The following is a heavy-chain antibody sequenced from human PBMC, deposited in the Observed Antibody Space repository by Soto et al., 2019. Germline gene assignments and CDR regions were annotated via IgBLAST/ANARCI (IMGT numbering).Heavy chain of an antibody. J-gene: IGHJ3*02. CDR2: IYYSGST. D-gene: IGHD6-6*01. CDR3: ARGPQYSSSSGGAFDI. CDR1: GGSISSYY. Sequence: PSETLSLTCTVSGGSISSYYWSWIRQPPGKGLEWIGYIYYSGSTNYNPSLKSRVTIPVDTSKNQFSLKLSSVTAADTAVYYCARGPQYSSSSGGAFDIWGQGTMVTVSS. V-gene: IGHV4-59*08.